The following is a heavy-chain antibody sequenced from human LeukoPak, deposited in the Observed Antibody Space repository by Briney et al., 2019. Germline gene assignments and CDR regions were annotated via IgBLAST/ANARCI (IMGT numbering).Heavy chain of an antibody. CDR2: ISNNGGYT. V-gene: IGHV3-23*01. D-gene: IGHD7-27*01. Sequence: PGGSLRLSCAAFGFTFSSSAMSWVRQAPGKGLEWVSAISNNGGYTYYADSVRGRFTISRDNSKSTLCLQMNSLRAEDTAVYYCAKDGGLWVSAHWGDSWGRGTLVTVSS. CDR3: AKDGGLWVSAHWGDS. CDR1: GFTFSSSA. J-gene: IGHJ4*02.